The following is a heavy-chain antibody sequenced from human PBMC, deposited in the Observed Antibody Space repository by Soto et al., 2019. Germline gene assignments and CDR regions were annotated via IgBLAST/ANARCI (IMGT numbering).Heavy chain of an antibody. Sequence: QVQLVQSGAEEKKPGASVKVSCKASGYAFSSYAMHWVRQAPGQRLEWMGWINIGSGNTEYSQNFQDRITITRDTSASTVYMELSGRRSEDTAVYYCARDGGDCGYRLAYYYYIGMDVWGQGTAVTVSS. J-gene: IGHJ6*02. CDR1: GYAFSSYA. CDR3: ARDGGDCGYRLAYYYYIGMDV. D-gene: IGHD2-21*02. CDR2: INIGSGNT. V-gene: IGHV1-3*05.